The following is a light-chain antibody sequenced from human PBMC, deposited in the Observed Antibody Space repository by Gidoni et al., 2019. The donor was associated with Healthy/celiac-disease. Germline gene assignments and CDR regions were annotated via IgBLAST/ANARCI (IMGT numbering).Light chain of an antibody. V-gene: IGKV1-5*01. CDR1: QSISSW. Sequence: DIQMTQYPSTLSASVGDRFTITCRASQSISSWLAWYQQKPGKAPKLLIYDASSLESGVPSRFSGSGSGTEFTLTISSLQPDDFATYYCQQYNSYSYTFGQGTKLEIK. J-gene: IGKJ2*01. CDR3: QQYNSYSYT. CDR2: DAS.